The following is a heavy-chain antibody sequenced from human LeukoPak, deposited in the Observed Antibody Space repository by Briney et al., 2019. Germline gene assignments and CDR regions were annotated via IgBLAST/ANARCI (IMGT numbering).Heavy chain of an antibody. CDR3: AKDLSSWYYFDY. CDR1: GFTFSSYG. Sequence: PGRSLRLSCAASGFTFSSYGMHWVRQAPGKGLEWVAVISYDGSNKYYADSVKGRFTISRDNSKNTLYLQMNSLRAEDTAVYYCAKDLSSWYYFDYWGQGTLVTVSS. J-gene: IGHJ4*02. V-gene: IGHV3-30*18. CDR2: ISYDGSNK. D-gene: IGHD6-13*01.